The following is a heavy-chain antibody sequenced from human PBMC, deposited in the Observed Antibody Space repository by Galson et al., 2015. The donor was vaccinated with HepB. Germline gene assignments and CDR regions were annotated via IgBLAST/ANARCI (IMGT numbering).Heavy chain of an antibody. V-gene: IGHV3-11*06. CDR2: ISSSSGYT. CDR3: ARGMVRGVIITEDGMDV. CDR1: GFTFRDYH. D-gene: IGHD3-10*01. Sequence: SLRLSCAASGFTFRDYHMSWIRQAPGKGLEWVSYISSSSGYTNYADSVKGRFTISRDNAKNSVYLQMNSLRAEDTAVYYCARGMVRGVIITEDGMDVWGQGTTVTVSS. J-gene: IGHJ6*02.